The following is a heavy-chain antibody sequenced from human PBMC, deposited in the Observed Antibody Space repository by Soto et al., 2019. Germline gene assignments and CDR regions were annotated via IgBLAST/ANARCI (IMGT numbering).Heavy chain of an antibody. D-gene: IGHD6-19*01. J-gene: IGHJ5*02. CDR1: GYSFTSYW. CDR2: IYPGDSDT. V-gene: IGHV5-51*01. Sequence: GESLKISCKGSGYSFTSYWIGWVRQMPGKGLEWMGIIYPGDSDTRYSPSFQGQVTISADKSISTAYLQWSSLKASDTAMYYCARNIAVAGTPRATWFDPWGQGTLVTVSS. CDR3: ARNIAVAGTPRATWFDP.